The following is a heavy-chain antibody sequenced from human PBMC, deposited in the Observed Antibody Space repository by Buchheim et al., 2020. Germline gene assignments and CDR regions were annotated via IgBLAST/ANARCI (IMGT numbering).Heavy chain of an antibody. J-gene: IGHJ4*02. CDR1: GGSISSSSYY. V-gene: IGHV4-39*01. CDR2: IYSSGST. CDR3: AIHILTAASYFDY. Sequence: QLQLQESGPGLVKPSETLSLTCTVPGGSISSSSYYWGWIRQPPGKGLEWIGSIYSSGSTYYNPSLKSRVTISVDTSKNQFSLKLSSVTAADTAVYYCAIHILTAASYFDYWGQGTL. D-gene: IGHD3-9*01.